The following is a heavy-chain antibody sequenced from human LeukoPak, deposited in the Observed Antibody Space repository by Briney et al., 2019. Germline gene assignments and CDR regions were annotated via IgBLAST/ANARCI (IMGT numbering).Heavy chain of an antibody. CDR3: ARHQVGGSSGYQNFDY. Sequence: GESLKISCKGSGYSSTNYWIGWVRQMPGKGLEWMGIVYPGDSDTRYSPSFQGQVTISADKSISTAYLQWSSLKASDTAMYYCARHQVGGSSGYQNFDYWGQGTLVTVSS. CDR1: GYSSTNYW. J-gene: IGHJ4*02. D-gene: IGHD3-22*01. V-gene: IGHV5-51*01. CDR2: VYPGDSDT.